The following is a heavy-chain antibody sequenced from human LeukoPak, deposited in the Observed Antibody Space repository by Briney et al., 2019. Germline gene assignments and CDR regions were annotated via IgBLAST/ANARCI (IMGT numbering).Heavy chain of an antibody. CDR2: FSHSGST. CDR1: GGSVSSGAYS. CDR3: ARENWRSKSIDFDS. Sequence: SQTLSLTCAVSGGSVSSGAYSWTWIRQPPGEGLEWIGSFSHSGSTSYNPSLESRVLISADKSKNQFSLRLSSVTAADTAAYFCARENWRSKSIDFDSWGQGTLVTVSS. D-gene: IGHD6-6*01. V-gene: IGHV4-30-2*01. J-gene: IGHJ4*02.